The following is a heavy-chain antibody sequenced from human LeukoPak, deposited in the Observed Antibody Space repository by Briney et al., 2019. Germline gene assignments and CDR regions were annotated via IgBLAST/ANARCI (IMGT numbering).Heavy chain of an antibody. CDR2: ISSSGSTI. J-gene: IGHJ4*02. V-gene: IGHV3-48*03. D-gene: IGHD1-1*01. CDR3: ARASNWNDADFEY. Sequence: PGGSLRLSCAASGSTFSSYEMNWVRQAPGKGLEWVSYISSSGSTIYYADSVKGRFTISRDNAKKTLYLQMNSLRAEDTAVYYCARASNWNDADFEYWGQGTLVTVPS. CDR1: GSTFSSYE.